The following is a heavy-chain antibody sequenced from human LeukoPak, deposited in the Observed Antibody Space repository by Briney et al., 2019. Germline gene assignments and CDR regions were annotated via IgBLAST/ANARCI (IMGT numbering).Heavy chain of an antibody. CDR1: GFTFSSYS. J-gene: IGHJ6*03. CDR3: TRGIQTGEDYCYMDV. D-gene: IGHD3-10*01. V-gene: IGHV3-21*01. CDR2: ISSSSSYI. Sequence: GGSLRLSCAASGFTFSSYSMNWVRQAPGKGLEWVSSISSSSSYIYYADSVKGRFTISRDNAKNSLYLRMDSLRAEDTAVYYCTRGIQTGEDYCYMDVWGKGTTVTVSS.